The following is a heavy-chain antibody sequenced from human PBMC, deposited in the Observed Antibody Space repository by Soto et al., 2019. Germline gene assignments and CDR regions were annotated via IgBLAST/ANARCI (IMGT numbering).Heavy chain of an antibody. V-gene: IGHV1-2*02. Sequence: ASVKVSCKASGYTFTGYYVHWVRQAPGQGLEWMGWINPNSGDTYLAQRFQGRVTMNRDTSIGTAYMELRGLTSDDTAEYYCAKGGAIVAAGTRVYLYNAMDVWGQGTKVTVPS. D-gene: IGHD1-26*01. J-gene: IGHJ6*02. CDR3: AKGGAIVAAGTRVYLYNAMDV. CDR1: GYTFTGYY. CDR2: INPNSGDT.